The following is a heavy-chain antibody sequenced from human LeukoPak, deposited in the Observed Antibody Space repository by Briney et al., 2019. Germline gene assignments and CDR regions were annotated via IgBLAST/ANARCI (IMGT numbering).Heavy chain of an antibody. CDR2: IYYSGIT. Sequence: SETLSLTCTVSGGSMNSYYWSWIRQPPGKGLEWIGYIYYSGITNYNPPLKSRVTISVDTSKNQFSLKLSSVTAADTAVYYCARHQFQLLVNDDAFDMWGQGTMVTVSS. D-gene: IGHD2-2*01. CDR1: GGSMNSYY. J-gene: IGHJ3*02. V-gene: IGHV4-59*08. CDR3: ARHQFQLLVNDDAFDM.